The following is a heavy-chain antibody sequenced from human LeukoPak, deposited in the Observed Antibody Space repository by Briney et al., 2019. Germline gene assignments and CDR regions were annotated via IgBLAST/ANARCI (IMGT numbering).Heavy chain of an antibody. CDR1: GFTFSSYA. V-gene: IGHV3-30*04. CDR2: ISYDGSNK. Sequence: GGSLRLSCAASGFTFSSYAMHWVRQAPGKGLEWVAVISYDGSNKYYADSVKGLFTISRDNSKNTLYLQMNSLRAEDTAVYYCARDLQNYYDSSGSLGYWGQGTLVTVSS. CDR3: ARDLQNYYDSSGSLGY. D-gene: IGHD3-22*01. J-gene: IGHJ4*02.